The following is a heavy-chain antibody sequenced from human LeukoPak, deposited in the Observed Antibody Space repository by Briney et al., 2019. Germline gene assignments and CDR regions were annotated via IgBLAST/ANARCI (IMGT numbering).Heavy chain of an antibody. J-gene: IGHJ5*02. CDR1: GYTFTGYY. CDR3: ARGRDDFWSGYRWFDP. V-gene: IGHV1-2*02. Sequence: ASVKVSCKASGYTFTGYYMHWVRQAPGQGLEWMGWINPNSGGTNYAQKFQSRVTMTRDTSISTAYMELSRLRSDDTAVYYCARGRDDFWSGYRWFDPWGQGTLVTVSS. CDR2: INPNSGGT. D-gene: IGHD3-3*01.